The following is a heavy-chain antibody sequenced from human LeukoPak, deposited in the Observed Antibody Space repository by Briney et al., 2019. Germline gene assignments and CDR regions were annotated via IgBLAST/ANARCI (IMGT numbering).Heavy chain of an antibody. CDR1: GFTFNTYW. Sequence: RTGGSLRLSCAASGFTFNTYWMTWVRQAPGKGLEWVGHIKEDGSEQHYMDSVKGRFTISRDNAGSSLFLQMNSLGSDDTALYFCAKDSRGGWVQAGWDAFDVWGQGTLVTVSS. J-gene: IGHJ3*01. D-gene: IGHD6-19*01. CDR3: AKDSRGGWVQAGWDAFDV. V-gene: IGHV3-7*03. CDR2: IKEDGSEQ.